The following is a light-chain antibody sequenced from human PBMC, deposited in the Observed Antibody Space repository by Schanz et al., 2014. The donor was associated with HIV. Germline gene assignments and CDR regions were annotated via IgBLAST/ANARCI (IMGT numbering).Light chain of an antibody. Sequence: QSVLTQPPSVSGAPGQRVTISCAGSSSNIGAGYDVHWYQHLPETAPKLLIYGNSNRPSGVPDRFSGSKSGTSATLGITGLQTGDEADYYCGTWDSSLSAVVFGGGTKLTVL. CDR2: GNS. V-gene: IGLV1-40*01. J-gene: IGLJ2*01. CDR3: GTWDSSLSAVV. CDR1: SSNIGAGYD.